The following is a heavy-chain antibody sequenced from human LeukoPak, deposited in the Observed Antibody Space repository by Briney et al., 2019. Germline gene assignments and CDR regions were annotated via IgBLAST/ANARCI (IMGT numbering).Heavy chain of an antibody. V-gene: IGHV4-59*11. CDR3: ARTYLVYYGSESYKYYFDY. Sequence: PSETLSLTCTVSGGSMSVHYWSWIRQTPGKGLEWIGHIYYTGATTYNPSLKSPVSISVDTSKNQFSLRLTSVTAADTAVYFCARTYLVYYGSESYKYYFDYWGQGMLVTVSS. J-gene: IGHJ4*02. CDR1: GGSMSVHY. D-gene: IGHD3-10*01. CDR2: IYYTGAT.